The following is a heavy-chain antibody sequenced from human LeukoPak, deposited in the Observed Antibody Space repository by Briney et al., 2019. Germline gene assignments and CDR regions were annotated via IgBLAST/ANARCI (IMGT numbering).Heavy chain of an antibody. CDR2: ISGSGGST. D-gene: IGHD3-22*01. CDR1: GFTFSSYA. Sequence: PGGSLRLSCAASGFTFSSYAMSWVRQAPGKGLEWVSAISGSGGSTYYADSVKGRFTISRDNSKNTLYLQMNSLRAEDTAVYYCAKAPRGHYYDSSGYYFDYWGQGTLVTVSS. V-gene: IGHV3-23*01. CDR3: AKAPRGHYYDSSGYYFDY. J-gene: IGHJ4*02.